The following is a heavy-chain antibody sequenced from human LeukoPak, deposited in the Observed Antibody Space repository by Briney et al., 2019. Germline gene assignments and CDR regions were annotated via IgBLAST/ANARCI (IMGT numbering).Heavy chain of an antibody. CDR3: ARDYDSRSYNWFDP. Sequence: ASVKVSCKASGYTFTGYYMHWVRQAPGQGLEWMGWINPNSGGTNYAQKFQGRVTMTRDTSISTAYMELSRLRSDDTAVYYCARDYDSRSYNWFDPWGQGTLVTVSS. CDR1: GYTFTGYY. CDR2: INPNSGGT. V-gene: IGHV1-2*02. J-gene: IGHJ5*02. D-gene: IGHD3-22*01.